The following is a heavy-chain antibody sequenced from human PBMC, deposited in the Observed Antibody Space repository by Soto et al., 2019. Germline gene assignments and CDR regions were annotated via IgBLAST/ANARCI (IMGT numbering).Heavy chain of an antibody. Sequence: QVQLQESGPGLVKPSETLSLTCTVSGGSISSYYWSWIRQPPGKGLEWIGYIYYSGSTNYNPSLKSRVTISVDTSKYQFSLKLSSVTAADTAVYYCARVNGLWFGELVVDPYYYYGMDVWGQGTTVTVSS. J-gene: IGHJ6*02. V-gene: IGHV4-59*01. CDR2: IYYSGST. D-gene: IGHD3-10*01. CDR1: GGSISSYY. CDR3: ARVNGLWFGELVVDPYYYYGMDV.